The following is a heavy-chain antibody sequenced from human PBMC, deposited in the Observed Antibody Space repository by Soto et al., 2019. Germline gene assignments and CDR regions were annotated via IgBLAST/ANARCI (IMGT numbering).Heavy chain of an antibody. CDR3: ERLTGTYYFDP. D-gene: IGHD3-10*01. CDR2: IYYSGST. J-gene: IGHJ5*02. Sequence: KPSETLSLTCTVSGGSISSYYWSWIRQPPGKGLEWIGYIYYSGSTNYNPSLKSRVTISVDTSKNQFSLKLSSVTAADTAVYYCERLTGTYYFDPWGQGTLVTVSS. V-gene: IGHV4-59*01. CDR1: GGSISSYY.